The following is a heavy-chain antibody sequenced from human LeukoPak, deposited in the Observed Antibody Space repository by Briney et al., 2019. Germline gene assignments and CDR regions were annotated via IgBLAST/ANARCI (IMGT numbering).Heavy chain of an antibody. CDR3: AKDGPGVGYFDY. V-gene: IGHV3-23*01. Sequence: GGSLRLSCAASGFTFSSYAMNWVRQAPGKGLEWASTISNSGGSTFYADSVKGRFTISRDNSKNTLYLQMNSLRAEDTAVYYCAKDGPGVGYFDYWGQGTLVTVSS. D-gene: IGHD3-16*01. CDR1: GFTFSSYA. CDR2: ISNSGGST. J-gene: IGHJ4*02.